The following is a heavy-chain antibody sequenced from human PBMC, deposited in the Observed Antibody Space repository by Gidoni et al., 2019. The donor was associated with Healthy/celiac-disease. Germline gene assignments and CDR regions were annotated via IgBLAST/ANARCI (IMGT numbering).Heavy chain of an antibody. V-gene: IGHV3-48*02. Sequence: EVQLVASGGGLVQPGGSLRLSCAASGFTFSSYSMNWVRQAPGKGLEWVSYISSSSSTIYYADSVKGRFTISRDNAKNSLYLQMNSLRDEDTAVYYCARDNDDFKSGVVISFDYWGQGTLVTVSS. CDR2: ISSSSSTI. J-gene: IGHJ4*02. CDR1: GFTFSSYS. CDR3: ARDNDDFKSGVVISFDY. D-gene: IGHD3-3*01.